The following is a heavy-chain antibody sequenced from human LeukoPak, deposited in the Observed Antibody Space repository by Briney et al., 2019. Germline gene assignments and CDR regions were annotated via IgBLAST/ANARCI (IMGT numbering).Heavy chain of an antibody. D-gene: IGHD3-16*01. CDR3: ARDEGVWGNLKVPEY. CDR1: GFTFSDYY. V-gene: IGHV3-11*01. Sequence: TGGSLRLSCAASGFTFSDYYMSWIRQAPGKGLEWISYISSSDSPRFYADSVKGRFTISRDNAKKSLFLQINSLRAEDTAVYYCARDEGVWGNLKVPEYWGQGTLVTVSS. CDR2: ISSSDSPR. J-gene: IGHJ4*02.